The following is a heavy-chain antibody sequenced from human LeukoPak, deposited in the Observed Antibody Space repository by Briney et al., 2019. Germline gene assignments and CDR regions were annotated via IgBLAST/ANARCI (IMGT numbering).Heavy chain of an antibody. CDR1: GGSISSHY. CDR2: IYYSGST. D-gene: IGHD4-23*01. V-gene: IGHV4-59*11. CDR3: AGGPLWRWSLPN. J-gene: IGHJ4*02. Sequence: SETLSLTCTVSGGSISSHYWSWIRQPPGKGLEWIGYIYYSGSTNYNPSLKSRVTISVDTSKNQFSLKLSSVTAADTAVYYCAGGPLWRWSLPNWGQGTLVTVSS.